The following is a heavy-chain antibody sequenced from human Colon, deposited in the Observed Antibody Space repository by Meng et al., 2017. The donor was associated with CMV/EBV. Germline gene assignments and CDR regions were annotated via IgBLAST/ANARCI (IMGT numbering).Heavy chain of an antibody. D-gene: IGHD2-21*02. Sequence: GGSLRLSCAAAGFSISNSRMSWVRRAPGKGLEWISRIRDSDGVASYADSVRGRFTISRDISQNTLYLQMNSLKDEDTAVYYCTKGATFGVTAPDYWGQGTLVTVSS. CDR3: TKGATFGVTAPDY. CDR2: IRDSDGVA. CDR1: GFSISNSR. J-gene: IGHJ4*02. V-gene: IGHV3-23*01.